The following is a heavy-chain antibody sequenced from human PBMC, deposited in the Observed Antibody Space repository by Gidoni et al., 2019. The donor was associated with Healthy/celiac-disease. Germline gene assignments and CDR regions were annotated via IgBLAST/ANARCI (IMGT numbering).Heavy chain of an antibody. V-gene: IGHV1-8*01. D-gene: IGHD2-21*02. CDR3: ARLPYCGGDCYPSHYYYGMDV. CDR1: GYTFTSYD. Sequence: QVQLVQSGAEVKKPGASVKVSCKASGYTFTSYDIHWVRQATGQGLEWMGWMNPNSGNTGYAQKFQGRVTMTRNTSISTAYMELSSLRSEDTAVYYCARLPYCGGDCYPSHYYYGMDVWGQGTTVTVSS. J-gene: IGHJ6*02. CDR2: MNPNSGNT.